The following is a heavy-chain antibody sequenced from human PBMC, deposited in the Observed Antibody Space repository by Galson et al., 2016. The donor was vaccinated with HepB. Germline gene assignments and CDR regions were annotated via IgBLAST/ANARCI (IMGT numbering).Heavy chain of an antibody. J-gene: IGHJ4*02. V-gene: IGHV3-23*01. Sequence: SLRLSCAASGFTFRSNAMSWVRQAPGKGLEWVSDISDNGGSTYYADSVKGRFTISRDNSKNTLYLQMNSLRGEDTAVYYCAGGAAAGNFDYWGQGTLVTVSS. CDR2: ISDNGGST. CDR3: AGGAAAGNFDY. CDR1: GFTFRSNA. D-gene: IGHD6-13*01.